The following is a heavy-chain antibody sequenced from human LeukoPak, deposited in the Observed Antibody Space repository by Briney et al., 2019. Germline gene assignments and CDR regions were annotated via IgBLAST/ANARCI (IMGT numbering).Heavy chain of an antibody. V-gene: IGHV3-30*18. CDR1: GFTFSSYG. J-gene: IGHJ4*02. D-gene: IGHD1-1*01. CDR3: AKEGTTAEADY. Sequence: PGGSLRLSCAASGFTFSSYGMHWVRQAPGKGLEWVAFISYDGSNKYHADSVKGRFTISRDNSRNTLFLQMDSLRAEDTAVYYCAKEGTTAEADYWGQGALVTVSS. CDR2: ISYDGSNK.